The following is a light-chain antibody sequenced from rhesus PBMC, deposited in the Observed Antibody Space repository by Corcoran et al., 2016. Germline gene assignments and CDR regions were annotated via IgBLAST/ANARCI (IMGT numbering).Light chain of an antibody. CDR3: QQRNTFPFT. CDR2: DAS. J-gene: IGKJ3*01. CDR1: QGISSY. V-gene: IGKV1-38*01. Sequence: DIQLTQSPSSLSASVGDRVTITCRASQGISSYLAWYQQKSGKAPKLLIFDASSLQSGVTSRFSGSGSGIEVTLTISRLQPKDVATDYCQQRNTFPFTFGPGTKLDIK.